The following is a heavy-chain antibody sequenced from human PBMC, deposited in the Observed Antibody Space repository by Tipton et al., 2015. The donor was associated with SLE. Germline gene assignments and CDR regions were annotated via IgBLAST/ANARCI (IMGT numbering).Heavy chain of an antibody. CDR3: VRGHPHIVVLIGGGWFDP. Sequence: TLSLTCSVSGGSIRSASSYWGWIRQPPGKGLEWIGSIFYNGRTYYNPSLKSRVTISEDTSKNQFSLKLTSVTAADTAIYYCVRGHPHIVVLIGGGWFDPWGQGTLVTVSS. V-gene: IGHV4-39*07. CDR1: GGSIRSASSY. J-gene: IGHJ5*02. CDR2: IFYNGRT. D-gene: IGHD2-21*01.